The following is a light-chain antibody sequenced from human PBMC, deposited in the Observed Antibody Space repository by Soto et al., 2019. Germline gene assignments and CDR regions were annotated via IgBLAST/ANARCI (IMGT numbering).Light chain of an antibody. CDR2: SNT. CDR1: SSNIGSHT. Sequence: QSVLTQPPSASGTPGQRVTISCSGSSSNIGSHTVNWYQQLPGTAPRLLLYSNTQRPSGVPDRFSGSKSGTSASLAISGLQSEYEADYYCAAWDDSLNGVVFGGGTKLTVL. CDR3: AAWDDSLNGVV. V-gene: IGLV1-44*01. J-gene: IGLJ2*01.